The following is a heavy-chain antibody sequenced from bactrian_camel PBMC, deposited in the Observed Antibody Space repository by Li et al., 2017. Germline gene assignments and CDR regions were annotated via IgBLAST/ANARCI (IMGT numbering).Heavy chain of an antibody. CDR2: ISIYGERT. J-gene: IGHJ4*01. CDR1: GSTISNYW. CDR3: VTSNWWHLYTQLEH. V-gene: IGHV3S1*01. Sequence: VQLVESGGGLVQPGGSLRLSCAASGSTISNYWVYWVRQAPGKGLEWVSTISIYGERTSYADSVKGRFTISRDNAKSTLYLQMNSLKTEDTAVYYCVTSNWWHLYTQLEHWGHGTQVTVS. D-gene: IGHD7*01.